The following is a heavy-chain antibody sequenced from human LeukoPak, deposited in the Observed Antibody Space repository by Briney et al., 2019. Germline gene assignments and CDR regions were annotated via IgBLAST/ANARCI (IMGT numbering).Heavy chain of an antibody. CDR1: GGSISSYY. J-gene: IGHJ3*02. CDR2: IYTSGST. D-gene: IGHD3-22*01. Sequence: SETLSLTCTVSGGSISSYYWSWIRQPAGKGLEWIGRIYTSGSTNYNPSLKSRVTMSVDTSKNQFPLKLSSVTAADTAVYYCARDLGYYDSSGIAFDIWGQGTMVTVSS. CDR3: ARDLGYYDSSGIAFDI. V-gene: IGHV4-4*07.